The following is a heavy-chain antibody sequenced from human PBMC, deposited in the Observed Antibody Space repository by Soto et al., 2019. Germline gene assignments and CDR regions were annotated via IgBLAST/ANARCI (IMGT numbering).Heavy chain of an antibody. V-gene: IGHV3-23*01. J-gene: IGHJ4*02. CDR2: VDGSGYDT. CDR1: GFTFSSHA. CDR3: AKLLRYFDWSLSIDY. D-gene: IGHD3-9*01. Sequence: GGSLRLSCAASGFTFSSHAMGWLRQAPGTGPEWVAFVDGSGYDTSYADSVKGRFTISRDNSENSLYVQMNSLRAEDTAIYYCAKLLRYFDWSLSIDYWGQGTLVTVSS.